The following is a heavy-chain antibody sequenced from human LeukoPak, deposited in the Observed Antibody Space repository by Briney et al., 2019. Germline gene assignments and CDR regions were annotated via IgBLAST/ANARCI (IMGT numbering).Heavy chain of an antibody. J-gene: IGHJ4*02. CDR2: IKEDGSEK. D-gene: IGHD6-13*01. CDR3: ARVGIAAAGFSYDY. Sequence: PGGSLRLSCAASGFIFSSYWMAWVRQAPGKGLEWVANIKEDGSEKNYVDSVKGRFTISRDNAKNSLYLQMNSLRAEDTAVYYCARVGIAAAGFSYDYWGQGTLVTVSS. V-gene: IGHV3-7*01. CDR1: GFIFSSYW.